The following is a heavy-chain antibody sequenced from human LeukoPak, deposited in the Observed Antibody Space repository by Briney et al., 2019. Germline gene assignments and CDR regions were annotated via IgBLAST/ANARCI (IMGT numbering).Heavy chain of an antibody. CDR3: ARDRGGRSGLDD. D-gene: IGHD2-15*01. J-gene: IGHJ4*02. CDR1: GITVSRYW. V-gene: IGHV3-7*04. CDR2: IKEDGGKI. Sequence: PGGSLRLSCAASGITVSRYWMSWVHQAPGKGLEWVAFIKEDGGKIFYVDSVKGRFTISRDNAENFLYLQMNSLRAEDTAVYYCARDRGGRSGLDDWGQGTLVIVSS.